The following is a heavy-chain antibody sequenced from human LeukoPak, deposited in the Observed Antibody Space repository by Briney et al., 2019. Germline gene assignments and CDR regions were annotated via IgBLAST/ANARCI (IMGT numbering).Heavy chain of an antibody. Sequence: SETLSLTCAVSGHSISSGYYWGWIRQPPGKGLECIANVYHSGSTYYNPSLKSRVTISVDTSKNQFSLKLSSVTAADTAVYYCASYYDYVWGSFDYWGQGTLVTVSS. CDR3: ASYYDYVWGSFDY. D-gene: IGHD3-16*01. CDR2: VYHSGST. J-gene: IGHJ4*02. CDR1: GHSISSGYY. V-gene: IGHV4-38-2*01.